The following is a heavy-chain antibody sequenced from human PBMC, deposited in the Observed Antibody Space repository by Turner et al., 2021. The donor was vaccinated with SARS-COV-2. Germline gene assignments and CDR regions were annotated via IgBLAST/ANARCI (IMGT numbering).Heavy chain of an antibody. CDR2: IKQDGGEK. V-gene: IGHV3-7*01. Sequence: EVQLVGSGGGLVQPGESLRLSCVASGFAFSNYWMTGVRQAPGKGLEWVANIKQDGGEKYYVDSVQGRFTISRDNAENSLYLQMNSLRVEDTAMYYCVSKGQVAVAGFDSWGQGTLVTVSS. J-gene: IGHJ4*02. CDR1: GFAFSNYW. CDR3: VSKGQVAVAGFDS. D-gene: IGHD6-19*01.